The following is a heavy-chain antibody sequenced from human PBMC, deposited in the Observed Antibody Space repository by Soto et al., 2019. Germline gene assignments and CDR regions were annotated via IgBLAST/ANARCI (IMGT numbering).Heavy chain of an antibody. CDR1: GYSFTSYW. V-gene: IGHV5-10-1*01. CDR2: IDPSDSYT. D-gene: IGHD2-15*01. Sequence: GESLKISCKGSGYSFTSYWISWVRQMPGKGLEWMGRIDPSDSYTNYSPSFQGHVTISADKSISTAYLQWSSLKASDTAMYYCARRHVGYCSGGSCYAPGEVRYYGMDVWGQGTTVTVSS. CDR3: ARRHVGYCSGGSCYAPGEVRYYGMDV. J-gene: IGHJ6*02.